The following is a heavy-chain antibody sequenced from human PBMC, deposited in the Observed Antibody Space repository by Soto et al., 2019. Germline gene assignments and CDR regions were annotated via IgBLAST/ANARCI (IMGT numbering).Heavy chain of an antibody. D-gene: IGHD3-10*01. V-gene: IGHV1-8*01. CDR1: GYTFTSYD. CDR2: MNPNSGNT. J-gene: IGHJ6*02. Sequence: ASVKVSCKASGYTFTSYDINWVRQATGQGLEWMGWMNPNSGNTGYAQKFQGRVTMTRNTSISTAYMELSSLRSEDTAVYYCARGSIPYYYGSGSSQRYYYYGMDVWGQGTTVTVSS. CDR3: ARGSIPYYYGSGSSQRYYYYGMDV.